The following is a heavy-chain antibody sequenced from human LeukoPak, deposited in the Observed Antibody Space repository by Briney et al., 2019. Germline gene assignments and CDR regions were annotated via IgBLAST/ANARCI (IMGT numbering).Heavy chain of an antibody. D-gene: IGHD3-10*01. CDR1: GFTFDDYA. J-gene: IGHJ6*02. Sequence: GGSLSLSCAASGFTFDDYAMHWVRQAPGKGLEWVSLISGDGGGTYYADSVKGRFTISRDNIKNSVYLQMNSLRTEETALYYGAKGAWSGELLHQYCYYYGMDVWGQGTTVTVSS. CDR2: ISGDGGGT. V-gene: IGHV3-43*02. CDR3: AKGAWSGELLHQYCYYYGMDV.